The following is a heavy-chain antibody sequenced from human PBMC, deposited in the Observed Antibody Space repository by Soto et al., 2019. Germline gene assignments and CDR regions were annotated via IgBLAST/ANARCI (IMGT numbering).Heavy chain of an antibody. CDR1: GGTFSSYA. CDR2: IIPIFGTA. D-gene: IGHD2-15*01. CDR3: ASGLGYCSGGSCYTSHN. V-gene: IGHV1-69*12. Sequence: QVQLVQSGAEVKKPGSSVKVSCKASGGTFSSYAISWVRQAPGQGLEWMGGIIPIFGTANYAQKFQGRVTSTANESTRTAYMELSSLRAGDTAGYYCASGLGYCSGGSCYTSHNWGQGTLVTVSS. J-gene: IGHJ4*02.